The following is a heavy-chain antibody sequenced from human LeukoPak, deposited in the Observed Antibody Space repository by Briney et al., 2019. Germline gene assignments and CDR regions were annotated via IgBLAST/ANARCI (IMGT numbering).Heavy chain of an antibody. J-gene: IGHJ3*02. Sequence: PGGSLRLSCAASGFTFTTYSMNWVRQAPGKGLEWVLSIYSSTSFIYYADSVKGRFTISRDNAKNSLYLEMNSLRAEDTAVYYCARGMGAVPRTFDIWGQGTMVTVSS. CDR2: IYSSTSFI. CDR3: ARGMGAVPRTFDI. V-gene: IGHV3-21*04. D-gene: IGHD3-10*01. CDR1: GFTFTTYS.